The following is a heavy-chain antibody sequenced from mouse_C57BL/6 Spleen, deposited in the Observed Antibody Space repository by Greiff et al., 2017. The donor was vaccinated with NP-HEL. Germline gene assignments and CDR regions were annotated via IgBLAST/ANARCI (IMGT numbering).Heavy chain of an antibody. D-gene: IGHD1-1*01. CDR1: GYTFTSYW. Sequence: QVQLQQPGAELVKPGASVKMSCKASGYTFTSYWIPWVKQRPGQGLEWIGVIYPGSGSTNYNEKFKSKATLTVDTSSSTAYMQLSSLTSEDSAVYYCARITTVVFDYWGQGTTLTVSS. CDR2: IYPGSGST. V-gene: IGHV1-55*01. CDR3: ARITTVVFDY. J-gene: IGHJ2*01.